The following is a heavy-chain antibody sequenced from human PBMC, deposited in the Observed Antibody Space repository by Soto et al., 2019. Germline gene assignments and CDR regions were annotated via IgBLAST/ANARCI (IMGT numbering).Heavy chain of an antibody. V-gene: IGHV4-31*03. D-gene: IGHD2-15*01. Sequence: SDTLSLTCTVSGGSISSGGYYWSWIRQHPGKGLEWIGYIYYSGSTYYNPSLKSRVTISVDTSKNQFSLKLSSVTAADTAVYYCARVLPFYCDYWGQGTLVTVSS. J-gene: IGHJ4*02. CDR2: IYYSGST. CDR3: ARVLPFYCDY. CDR1: GGSISSGGYY.